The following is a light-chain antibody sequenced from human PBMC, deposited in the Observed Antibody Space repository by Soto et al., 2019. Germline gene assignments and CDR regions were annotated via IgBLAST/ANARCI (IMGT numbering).Light chain of an antibody. CDR3: QQYFSYPYT. CDR2: AAA. J-gene: IGKJ2*01. CDR1: QDISSY. V-gene: IGKV1-8*01. Sequence: AIRMTQSPSSFSASTGDRVTITCRASQDISSYLAWYQQKVGKAPMLLIYAAATLQRGAPSRFSGSGSGTDFTLTISRLQSEDFATYYCQQYFSYPYTFGQGTKLEI.